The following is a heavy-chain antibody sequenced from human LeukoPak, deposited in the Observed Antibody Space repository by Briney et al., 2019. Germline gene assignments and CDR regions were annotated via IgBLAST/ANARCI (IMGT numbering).Heavy chain of an antibody. CDR1: GYTFTSYD. V-gene: IGHV1-8*01. D-gene: IGHD1-1*01. J-gene: IGHJ6*02. Sequence: ASVKVSFKASGYTFTSYDINWVRPATGQGLEWMGWMNPNSGNTGYAQKFQGRVTMTRNTSISTAYMELSSLRSEDTAVYYCARGRLALEATTHPLYYYYGMDVWGQGTTVTVSS. CDR3: ARGRLALEATTHPLYYYYGMDV. CDR2: MNPNSGNT.